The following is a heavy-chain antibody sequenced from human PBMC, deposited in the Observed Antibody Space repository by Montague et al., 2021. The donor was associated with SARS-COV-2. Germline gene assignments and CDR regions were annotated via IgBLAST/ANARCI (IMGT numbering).Heavy chain of an antibody. CDR3: AASGRRGYSNPFHH. J-gene: IGHJ4*02. V-gene: IGHV4-31*03. D-gene: IGHD4-11*01. CDR2: ISYSGST. Sequence: TLSLTCTVSGDSITSGGYFWNWIRQHPGKGLEYIRAISYSGSTYYKPSLTSRVSISMDTSKNALSLSLHSVTAADTAVYFCAASGRRGYSNPFHHCGRGSLVTVSS. CDR1: GDSITSGGYF.